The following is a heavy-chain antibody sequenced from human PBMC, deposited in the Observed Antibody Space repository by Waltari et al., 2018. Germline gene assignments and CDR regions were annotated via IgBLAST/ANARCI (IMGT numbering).Heavy chain of an antibody. CDR1: F. D-gene: IGHD1-26*01. CDR3: ARNSGNYSFFY. Sequence: QVQLQESGPGLVKPSETLSLTYFWGWIRQPPGKGLEWIGSIYHSGRTYYNPSLNSRVTISVDTSKNQFSLKLSSVTAADTAVYYCARNSGNYSFFYWGQGTLVTVSS. J-gene: IGHJ4*02. CDR2: IYHSGRT. V-gene: IGHV4-38-2*01.